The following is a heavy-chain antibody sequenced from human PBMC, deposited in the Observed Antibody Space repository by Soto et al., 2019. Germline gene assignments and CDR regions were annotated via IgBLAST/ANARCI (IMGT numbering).Heavy chain of an antibody. D-gene: IGHD2-21*01. CDR1: GFTFSTYA. V-gene: IGHV3-30-3*01. CDR2: ISYDGSHK. J-gene: IGHJ6*02. Sequence: GGSLRLSCTASGFTFSTYAIHWVRQAPGKGLEWVAVISYDGSHKYYADAVEGRFTISRDNSKNTLYLQMTGLRAEDTSVHFCVRDSYISGYYYGMDVWGQGTTVTVSS. CDR3: VRDSYISGYYYGMDV.